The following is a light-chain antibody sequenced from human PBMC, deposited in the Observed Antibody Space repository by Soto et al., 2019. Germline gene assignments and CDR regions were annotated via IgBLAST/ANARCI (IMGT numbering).Light chain of an antibody. CDR1: SSNIGAGYD. V-gene: IGLV1-47*02. CDR3: AAWGDCLV. CDR2: SNY. J-gene: IGLJ2*01. Sequence: QSVLTQPPSVSGAPGQRVTISCTGSSSNIGAGYDVHWYQQLPGTAPRLLINSNYQRPSGVPDRFSGSKSGTSASLAISGLRSEDAADYYCAAWGDCLVFGGGTQLTVL.